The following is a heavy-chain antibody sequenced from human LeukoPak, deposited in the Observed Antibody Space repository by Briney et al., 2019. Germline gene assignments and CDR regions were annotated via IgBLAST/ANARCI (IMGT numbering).Heavy chain of an antibody. J-gene: IGHJ6*02. V-gene: IGHV4-59*12. CDR1: GGSISRYY. CDR3: AREEGGVVVVAATNYYGMDV. D-gene: IGHD2-15*01. Sequence: SETLSLTCTVSGGSISRYYWSWIRQPPGKGLEWIGYIYYSGSTNYSPSLKSRVTISVDTSKNQFSLKLSSVTAADTAVYYCAREEGGVVVVAATNYYGMDVWGQGTTVTVSS. CDR2: IYYSGST.